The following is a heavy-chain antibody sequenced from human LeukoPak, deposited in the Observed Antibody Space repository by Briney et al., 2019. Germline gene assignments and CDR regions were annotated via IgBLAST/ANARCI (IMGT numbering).Heavy chain of an antibody. Sequence: ETLSLTCTVSGGSISSGDYYWSWVRQAPGKGLEWVSVISDNGGSTYYADSVKGRFTISRDNSKNTLYLQMNSLRAEDTAVYYCAKTIFGVTHGFDIWGQGTMVTVSS. J-gene: IGHJ3*02. CDR2: ISDNGGST. D-gene: IGHD3-3*01. CDR3: AKTIFGVTHGFDI. CDR1: GGSISSGDYY. V-gene: IGHV3-23*01.